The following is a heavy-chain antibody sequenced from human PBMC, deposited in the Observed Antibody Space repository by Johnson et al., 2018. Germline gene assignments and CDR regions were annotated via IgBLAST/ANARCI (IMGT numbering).Heavy chain of an antibody. V-gene: IGHV3-30*18. CDR2: ISYDGSNK. D-gene: IGHD3-16*02. Sequence: VQLVETGGGVVQPGRSLRLSCAASGFTFSSYGMHWVRQAPGKGLEWVAVISYDGSNKYYADSVKGRFTISRDNSKNTLYLQMNSLRAEDTAVYYCAKEVALRLGELSVWGQGTMVTVSS. J-gene: IGHJ3*01. CDR1: GFTFSSYG. CDR3: AKEVALRLGELSV.